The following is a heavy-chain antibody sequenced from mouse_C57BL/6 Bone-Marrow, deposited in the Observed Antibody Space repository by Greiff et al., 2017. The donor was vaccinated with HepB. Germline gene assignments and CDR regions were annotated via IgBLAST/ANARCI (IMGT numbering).Heavy chain of an antibody. CDR2: SNSDGGST. CDR1: EYEFPSYD. Sequence: EVQLMESGGGLVQPGESLKLSCESYEYEFPSYDMPWVRKTPEKRLELVAASNSDGGSTYYPDTIERRFIISRDNTKKTLYLQMSSLRSEDTALEYCARNETNLDYWGQGTTLTVSS. CDR3: ARNETNLDY. D-gene: IGHD1-3*01. J-gene: IGHJ2*01. V-gene: IGHV5-2*01.